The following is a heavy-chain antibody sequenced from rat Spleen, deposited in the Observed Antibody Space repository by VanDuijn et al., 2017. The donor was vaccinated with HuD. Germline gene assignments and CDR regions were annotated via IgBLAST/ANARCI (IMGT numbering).Heavy chain of an antibody. CDR3: TTHPRY. CDR2: IWGDGST. CDR1: GFSLNNYG. D-gene: IGHD3-1*01. Sequence: QVQLKESGPGLVQPSQTLSLTCTVSGFSLNNYGVIWVRQPPGKGLEWMGIIWGDGSTKYNSALKSRLSISRDTSKNQVFLKMNSLQTDDTGTYYCTTHPRYWGQGVMVTVSS. J-gene: IGHJ2*01. V-gene: IGHV2-13*01.